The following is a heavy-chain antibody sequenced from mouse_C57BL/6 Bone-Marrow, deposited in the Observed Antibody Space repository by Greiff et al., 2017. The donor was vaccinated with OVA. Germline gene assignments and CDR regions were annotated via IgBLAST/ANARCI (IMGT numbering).Heavy chain of an antibody. CDR2: IWTGGGP. V-gene: IGHV2-9-1*01. D-gene: IGHD2-2*01. J-gene: IGHJ4*01. Sequence: QVQLKESGPGLVAPSQSLSITCTVSGFSLTSYAISWVRQPPGKGLEWLGVIWTGGGPNYNSALKSRLSISKDNSKSQVFLKMNSLQTDDTARYYCARKWLPLGYAMDYWGKGTSVTVSS. CDR3: ARKWLPLGYAMDY. CDR1: GFSLTSYA.